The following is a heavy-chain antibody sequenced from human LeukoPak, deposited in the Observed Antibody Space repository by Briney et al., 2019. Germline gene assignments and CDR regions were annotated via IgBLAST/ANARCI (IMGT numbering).Heavy chain of an antibody. Sequence: MPSETPSLTCTVSGGSISSGGYYWSWIRQPPGKGLEWIGYIYHSGSTYYNPSLKSRVTISVDRSKNQFSLKLSSVTAADTAVYYCARIALNWIPGIQAFDIWGQGTMVTVSS. CDR3: ARIALNWIPGIQAFDI. D-gene: IGHD1-1*01. J-gene: IGHJ3*02. V-gene: IGHV4-30-2*01. CDR1: GGSISSGGYY. CDR2: IYHSGST.